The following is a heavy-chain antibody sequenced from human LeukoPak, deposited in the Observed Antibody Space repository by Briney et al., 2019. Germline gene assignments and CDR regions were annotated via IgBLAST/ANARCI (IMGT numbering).Heavy chain of an antibody. CDR1: GGTFSSYA. CDR2: IIPIFGTA. V-gene: IGHV1-69*13. Sequence: ASVKVSCKASGGTFSSYAISRVRQAPGQGLEWMGGIIPIFGTANYAQKFQGRVTITADESTSTAYMELSSLRSEDTAVYYCARGGSSGRPWFDPWGQGTLVTVSS. CDR3: ARGGSSGRPWFDP. D-gene: IGHD6-19*01. J-gene: IGHJ5*02.